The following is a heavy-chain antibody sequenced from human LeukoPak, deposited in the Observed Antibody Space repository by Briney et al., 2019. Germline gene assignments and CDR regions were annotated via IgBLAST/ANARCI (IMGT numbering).Heavy chain of an antibody. V-gene: IGHV4-34*01. CDR2: INHSGGT. CDR3: ARGGVRGVIICYFDY. D-gene: IGHD3-10*01. CDR1: GGSFSGYY. Sequence: PSETLSLTCAVYGGSFSGYYWSWIRQPPGKGLEWIGGINHSGGTNYNPSLKSRVTISVDTSKNQFSLKLSSVTAADTAVYYCARGGVRGVIICYFDYWGQGTLVTVSS. J-gene: IGHJ4*02.